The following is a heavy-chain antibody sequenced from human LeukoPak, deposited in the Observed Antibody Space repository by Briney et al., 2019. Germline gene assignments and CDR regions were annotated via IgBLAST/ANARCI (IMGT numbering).Heavy chain of an antibody. CDR1: GYTLNDIS. D-gene: IGHD4-11*01. J-gene: IGHJ5*02. V-gene: IGHV1-24*01. CDR2: VDPDDGQR. Sequence: GASVKVPRKISGYTLNDISVHWVRQPPGKGLEWMGGVDPDDGQRVYAQRFQGRVTMTEDTSTNTAYMELSRLRSEDTAVYFCAAVSGHYTLLDAWGQGALVTVST. CDR3: AAVSGHYTLLDA.